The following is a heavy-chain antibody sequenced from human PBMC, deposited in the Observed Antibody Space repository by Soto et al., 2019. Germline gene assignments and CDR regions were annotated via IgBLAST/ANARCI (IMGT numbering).Heavy chain of an antibody. Sequence: SETLSLTCAVYGGSFSGYYWSWIRQPPGKGLEWIGEINHSGSTNYNPSLKSRVTISVDTSKNQFSLKLSSVTAADTAVYYCARGLKRWLQLGWDYWGQGTLVTVSS. D-gene: IGHD5-12*01. V-gene: IGHV4-34*01. CDR1: GGSFSGYY. J-gene: IGHJ4*02. CDR2: INHSGST. CDR3: ARGLKRWLQLGWDY.